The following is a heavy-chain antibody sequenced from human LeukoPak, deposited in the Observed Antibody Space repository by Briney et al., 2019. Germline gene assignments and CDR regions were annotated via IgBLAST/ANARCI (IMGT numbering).Heavy chain of an antibody. V-gene: IGHV3-33*01. CDR3: ARADDSSGYSIDY. J-gene: IGHJ4*02. Sequence: GGSLRLSCAASGFTFSNYGMHWVRQAPGKGLEWVAVIWYDGSNKYYADSVKGRFTISRDNSKNTLYLQMNSLRAEDTAVYYCARADDSSGYSIDYWGQGTLVTVSS. CDR1: GFTFSNYG. D-gene: IGHD3-22*01. CDR2: IWYDGSNK.